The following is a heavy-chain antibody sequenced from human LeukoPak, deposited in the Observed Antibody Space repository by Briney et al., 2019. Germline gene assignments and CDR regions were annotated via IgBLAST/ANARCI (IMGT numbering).Heavy chain of an antibody. CDR3: AKDEARGYNRVDY. Sequence: GGSLRLSCAASGFTFSSYGMHGVRQAPGKGLEWVAVISYDGSNKYYADSVKGRFTISRDNSKNTLYLQMNSLRAEDTAVYYCAKDEARGYNRVDYWGQGTLVTVSS. CDR1: GFTFSSYG. V-gene: IGHV3-30*18. CDR2: ISYDGSNK. D-gene: IGHD5-18*01. J-gene: IGHJ4*02.